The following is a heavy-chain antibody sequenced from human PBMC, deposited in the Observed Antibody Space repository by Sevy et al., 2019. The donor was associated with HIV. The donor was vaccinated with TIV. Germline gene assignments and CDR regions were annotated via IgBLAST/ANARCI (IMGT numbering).Heavy chain of an antibody. V-gene: IGHV3-23*01. J-gene: IGHJ4*02. CDR2: ISASGDYT. CDR3: AKKMGGGSGMAFLIDY. CDR1: GFIFSSFA. D-gene: IGHD1-20*01. Sequence: GGSLRLSCAASGFIFSSFAMGWVHQGPRKGLEWISVISASGDYTYYADSVKGRFTISRDNSKNTLFLQMNSLRAEDTAIFYCAKKMGGGSGMAFLIDYWGQGTLVTVSS.